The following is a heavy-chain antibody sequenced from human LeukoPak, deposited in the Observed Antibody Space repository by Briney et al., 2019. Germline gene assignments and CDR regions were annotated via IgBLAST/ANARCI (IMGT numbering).Heavy chain of an antibody. CDR1: GGSISSGGYY. CDR2: SYHSGST. J-gene: IGHJ4*02. CDR3: ARVDSVDYYFDY. V-gene: IGHV4-30-2*01. D-gene: IGHD3/OR15-3a*01. Sequence: PSETLSLTCTVSGGSISSGGYYWSWIRQPPGKGLEWIGYSYHSGSTYYNPSLKSRVTISVDRSKNQFSLKLNSVTAADTAVYYCARVDSVDYYFDYWGQGTLVTVSS.